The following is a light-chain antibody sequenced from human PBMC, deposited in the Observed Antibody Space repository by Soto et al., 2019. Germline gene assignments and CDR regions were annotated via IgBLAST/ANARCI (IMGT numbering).Light chain of an antibody. CDR1: SSDVGSYNL. V-gene: IGLV2-23*01. CDR2: EGT. CDR3: CSYAAGNTCK. Sequence: QSALTQPASVSGSPGQSITISCTGTSSDVGSYNLVSWYQQNPGKAPKLMIYEGTKRPSGVSNRFSGSKSGNTASLTISGLQAEDEAEYHSCSYAAGNTCKFGGGTKLTVL. J-gene: IGLJ2*01.